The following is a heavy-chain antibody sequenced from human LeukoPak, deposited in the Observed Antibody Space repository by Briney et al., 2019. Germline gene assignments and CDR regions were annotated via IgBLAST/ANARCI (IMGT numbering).Heavy chain of an antibody. Sequence: GGSLRLSCAASGFTFSSYSMNWVRQAPGKGLEWVSSISSSSSYIYYADSVKGRFTISRDNAKNSRYLQMNSLRAEDTAVYYCARLYSSSWYRVDDYWGQGTLVTVSS. CDR2: ISSSSSYI. D-gene: IGHD6-13*01. CDR3: ARLYSSSWYRVDDY. CDR1: GFTFSSYS. J-gene: IGHJ4*02. V-gene: IGHV3-21*01.